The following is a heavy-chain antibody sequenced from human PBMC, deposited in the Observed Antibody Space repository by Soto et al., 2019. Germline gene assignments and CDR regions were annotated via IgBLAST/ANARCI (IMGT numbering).Heavy chain of an antibody. V-gene: IGHV1-46*01. CDR2: INPSGGST. CDR3: ARVGHYDFWSGYYPAYFDY. J-gene: IGHJ4*02. Sequence: ASVRVSCKASGYTFTSYYMHWVRQAPGQGLEWMGIINPSGGSTSYAQKFQGRVTMTRDTSTSTVYVELSSPRSEDTAVYYCARVGHYDFWSGYYPAYFDYWGQGTLVTVSS. D-gene: IGHD3-3*01. CDR1: GYTFTSYY.